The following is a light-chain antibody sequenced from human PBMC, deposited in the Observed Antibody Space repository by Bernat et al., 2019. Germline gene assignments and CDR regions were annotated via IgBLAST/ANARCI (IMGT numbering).Light chain of an antibody. CDR2: DVS. V-gene: IGLV2-14*03. Sequence: QSALTQPASVSGSPGQSITISCTGTSSDVGGYNYVSWYQQHPGKAPKLMIYDVSNRPSGVSNRFSGSKSGNTASLTISGLQAEDEADYYCSSYTSSSILYVFGTVTKVTGL. CDR1: SSDVGGYNY. CDR3: SSYTSSSILYV. J-gene: IGLJ1*01.